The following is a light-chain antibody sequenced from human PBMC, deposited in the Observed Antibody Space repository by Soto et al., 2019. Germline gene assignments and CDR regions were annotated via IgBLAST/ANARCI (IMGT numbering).Light chain of an antibody. J-gene: IGKJ4*01. CDR2: WAS. V-gene: IGKV4-1*01. CDR3: QEYCIAPLT. Sequence: DIVMTQSPDSLAVSLGERATINCKSSQSLLLSSNNQNYLAWYQQKPGQPPKLLIYWASTRESGVPYRFSGSGSGTDVSLANSSLQAGDVAVYDCQEYCIAPLTFGGGTKVEIK. CDR1: QSLLLSSNNQNY.